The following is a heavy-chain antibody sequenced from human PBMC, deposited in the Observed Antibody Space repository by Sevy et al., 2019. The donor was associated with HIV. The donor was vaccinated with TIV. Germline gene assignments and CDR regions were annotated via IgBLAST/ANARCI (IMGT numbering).Heavy chain of an antibody. J-gene: IGHJ3*02. Sequence: GGSLRLSCAASGFTFSSYSMNWVRQAPGKGLEWVSSISGFSNYIYYGDSMKGRFTVSGDNARNSLYLQMNSLRAEDTAVYYCARNNCSITNCYMGDVFDIWGQGTMVTVSS. CDR3: ARNNCSITNCYMGDVFDI. V-gene: IGHV3-21*01. CDR2: ISGFSNYI. CDR1: GFTFSSYS. D-gene: IGHD2-2*02.